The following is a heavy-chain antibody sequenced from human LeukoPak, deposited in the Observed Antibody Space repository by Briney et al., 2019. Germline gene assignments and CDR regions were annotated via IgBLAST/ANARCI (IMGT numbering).Heavy chain of an antibody. Sequence: KASETLSLTCTVSGGPISSSSYYWGWIRQPPGKGLEWIGSIYYSGSTYYNPSLKSRVTISVDTSKNQFSLKLSSVTAADTAVYYCGGIVVVVAATPEPNYFDYWGQGTLVTVSS. J-gene: IGHJ4*02. D-gene: IGHD2-15*01. CDR3: GGIVVVVAATPEPNYFDY. CDR1: GGPISSSSYY. V-gene: IGHV4-39*01. CDR2: IYYSGST.